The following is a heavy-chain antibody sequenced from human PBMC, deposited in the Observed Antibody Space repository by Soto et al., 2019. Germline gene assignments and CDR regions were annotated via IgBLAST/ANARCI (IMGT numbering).Heavy chain of an antibody. CDR2: IWYDGSNI. V-gene: IGHV3-33*01. J-gene: IGHJ4*02. CDR1: GFTFSSYG. Sequence: QVQLVESGGGVVQPWRSLRLSCAASGFTFSSYGMHWVRQAPDTGLEWVAVIWYDGSNIYYADSVKGRFTISRDNSKITLYLQMNSLRAEDTAVYYCARDFWSGAARYFDYWGQGTLVTVSS. CDR3: ARDFWSGAARYFDY. D-gene: IGHD3-3*01.